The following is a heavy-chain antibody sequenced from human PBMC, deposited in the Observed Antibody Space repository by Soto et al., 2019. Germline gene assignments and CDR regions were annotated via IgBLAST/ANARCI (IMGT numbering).Heavy chain of an antibody. CDR2: ISSSSSYI. J-gene: IGHJ4*02. V-gene: IGHV3-21*01. D-gene: IGHD1-1*01. CDR1: GFTFSSYS. CDR3: ARAVTVGTFDY. Sequence: EVQLVESGGGLVKPGGSRRLSCAASGFTFSSYSMNWVRQAPGKGLEWVSSISSSSSYIYYADSVKGRFTISRDNAKNSLYLQMNSLRAEDTAVYYCARAVTVGTFDYWGQGTLVTVSS.